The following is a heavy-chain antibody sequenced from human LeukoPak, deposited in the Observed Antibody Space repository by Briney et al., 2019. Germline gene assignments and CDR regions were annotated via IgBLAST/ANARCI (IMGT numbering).Heavy chain of an antibody. Sequence: ASVKVSCKASGYTFSSYGFSWVRQAPGQGLEWMGWISAYNGNTNYAQKLQGRVTMTTDTSTSTAYMELRSLGSDDTAVYYCARDRSPLVITNYFDYWGQGTLVTVSS. D-gene: IGHD3-22*01. CDR2: ISAYNGNT. J-gene: IGHJ4*02. CDR1: GYTFSSYG. CDR3: ARDRSPLVITNYFDY. V-gene: IGHV1-18*01.